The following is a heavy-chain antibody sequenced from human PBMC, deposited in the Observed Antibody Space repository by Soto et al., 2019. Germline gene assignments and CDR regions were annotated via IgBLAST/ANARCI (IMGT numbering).Heavy chain of an antibody. Sequence: GASVKVSCKASGYTFTSYGISWVRQAPGQGLEWMGWISAYNGNTNYAQKLQGRVTMTTDTSTSTAYMELRSLRSDDTAVYYCARDVGYCSRGSCYYFDYWGQGTLVTVSS. CDR3: ARDVGYCSRGSCYYFDY. V-gene: IGHV1-18*01. D-gene: IGHD2-15*01. J-gene: IGHJ4*02. CDR1: GYTFTSYG. CDR2: ISAYNGNT.